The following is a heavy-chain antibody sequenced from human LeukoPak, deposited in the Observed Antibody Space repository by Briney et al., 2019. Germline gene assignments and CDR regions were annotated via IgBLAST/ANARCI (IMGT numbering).Heavy chain of an antibody. CDR2: ISGSGGST. V-gene: IGHV3-23*01. CDR3: AKPPFPYYYDSSGYYFDY. D-gene: IGHD3-22*01. J-gene: IGHJ4*02. CDR1: GFTFSSYA. Sequence: GGSLRLSCAASGFTFSSYAMSWVRQAPGKGLEWVSAISGSGGSTYYADSVEGRFTISRDNSKNTLYLQMNSLRAEDTAVYYCAKPPFPYYYDSSGYYFDYWGQGTLVTVSS.